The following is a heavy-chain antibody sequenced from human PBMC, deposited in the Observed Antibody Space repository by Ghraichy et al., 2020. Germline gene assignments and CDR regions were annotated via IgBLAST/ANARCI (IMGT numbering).Heavy chain of an antibody. Sequence: GESLRLSCAASGFTVSNNYMTWVRQAPGKGLEWVSVIYRGGTPYYAESVKGRFTVSRDNSNNTMYLEMNSLRAEDTAVYYCARDDPLTTSGGLDIWGQGTMVTVSS. V-gene: IGHV3-53*01. CDR2: IYRGGTP. D-gene: IGHD4-11*01. CDR1: GFTVSNNY. CDR3: ARDDPLTTSGGLDI. J-gene: IGHJ3*02.